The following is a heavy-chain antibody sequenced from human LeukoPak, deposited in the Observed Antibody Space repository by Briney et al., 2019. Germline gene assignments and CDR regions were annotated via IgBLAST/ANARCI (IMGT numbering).Heavy chain of an antibody. CDR2: IDPSDTYS. J-gene: IGHJ4*02. CDR1: GYSFTSYW. D-gene: IGHD3-22*01. Sequence: GESLRISCKGSGYSFTSYWITWVRQMPGKGLEWMGTIDPSDTYSKYSPSFQGHVTISADKSISTAYVQWSSLKASDTAIYHCARHYHPRGFSGYYAYWGQGTLVTVSS. V-gene: IGHV5-10-1*01. CDR3: ARHYHPRGFSGYYAY.